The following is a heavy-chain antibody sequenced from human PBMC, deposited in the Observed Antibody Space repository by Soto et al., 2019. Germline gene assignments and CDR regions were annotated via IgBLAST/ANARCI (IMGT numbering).Heavy chain of an antibody. V-gene: IGHV4-31*03. J-gene: IGHJ4*02. CDR2: IYYSGST. D-gene: IGHD4-17*01. CDR1: GGSISSGGYY. CDR3: ARTSTGYGDYYFDY. Sequence: QVQLQESGPGLVKPSQTLSLTCTVSGGSISSGGYYWSWIRQHPGKGLEWIGYIYYSGSTYYNPYLKSRVTISADTSKNQFSLKLSSVTAADTAVYYCARTSTGYGDYYFDYWGQGTLVTVSS.